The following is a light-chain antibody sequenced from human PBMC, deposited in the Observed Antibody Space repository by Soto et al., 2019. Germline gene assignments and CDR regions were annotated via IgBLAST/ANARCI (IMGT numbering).Light chain of an antibody. CDR2: GAS. J-gene: IGKJ4*01. CDR1: QSVSNSY. CDR3: QQYNNWPLT. V-gene: IGKV3-15*01. Sequence: IVLTQSPGTLSLSPGERATLSCRASQSVSNSYLAWYQQKPGQAPRLLIYGASTRATGIPDRFSGSGSGTEFTLTISSLQSEDFAVYYCQQYNNWPLTFGGGTKVDIK.